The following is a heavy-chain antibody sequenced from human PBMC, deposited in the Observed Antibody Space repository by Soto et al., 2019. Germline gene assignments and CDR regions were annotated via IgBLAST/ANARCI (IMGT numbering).Heavy chain of an antibody. J-gene: IGHJ4*02. CDR1: GFTFSSYS. D-gene: IGHD3-3*01. Sequence: GGSLRVSCAASGFTFSSYSMNWVRQAPWKGLEWVSSISSSSSYIYYADSVKGRFTISRDNAKDSLYLQMNSLRAEDTAVYYCATFEASYYDFWSGPTPDYWGQGTLVTVSS. CDR2: ISSSSSYI. V-gene: IGHV3-21*01. CDR3: ATFEASYYDFWSGPTPDY.